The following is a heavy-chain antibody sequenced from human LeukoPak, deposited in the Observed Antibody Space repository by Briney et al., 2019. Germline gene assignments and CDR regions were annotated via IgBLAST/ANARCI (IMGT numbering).Heavy chain of an antibody. CDR1: GYTFTTYY. CDR3: ARDKRSFYYDSSGYSS. Sequence: ASVKVSCKASGYTFTTYYMHWVRQAPGQGLEWMGWINPNSGGTNYAQKFQGRVTMTRDTSISTAYMELSRLRSDDTAVYYCARDKRSFYYDSSGYSSWGQGTLVTVSS. D-gene: IGHD3-22*01. V-gene: IGHV1-2*02. J-gene: IGHJ4*02. CDR2: INPNSGGT.